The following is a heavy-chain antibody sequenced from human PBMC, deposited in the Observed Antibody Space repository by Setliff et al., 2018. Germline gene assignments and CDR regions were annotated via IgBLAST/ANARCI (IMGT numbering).Heavy chain of an antibody. Sequence: PGGSLRLSCVASGFTFSGYAMSWVRQAPGKGLEWVSSVSVSGDNTYYTDSVKGRFTTSRDNSKSTLSLQMSSLRTEDTAIYFCAGQGPIFGSGLIPGFDQWGQGTMVTVS. CDR3: AGQGPIFGSGLIPGFDQ. D-gene: IGHD3-3*01. CDR1: GFTFSGYA. J-gene: IGHJ4*02. V-gene: IGHV3-23*01. CDR2: VSVSGDNT.